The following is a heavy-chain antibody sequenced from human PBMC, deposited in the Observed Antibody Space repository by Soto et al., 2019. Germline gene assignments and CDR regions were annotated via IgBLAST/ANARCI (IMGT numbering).Heavy chain of an antibody. Sequence: SEILSLTCTVSGDSISGGASFWSWIRQPPGKGLEWIANVYYSGSSYYNPSLKSRLTISVDTTKNQFSLQLKSMTAADTAVYYCAKLYCTSSTCYFPGWFDPWGQGTLVTVYS. V-gene: IGHV4-31*03. CDR2: VYYSGSS. D-gene: IGHD2-2*01. J-gene: IGHJ5*02. CDR1: GDSISGGASF. CDR3: AKLYCTSSTCYFPGWFDP.